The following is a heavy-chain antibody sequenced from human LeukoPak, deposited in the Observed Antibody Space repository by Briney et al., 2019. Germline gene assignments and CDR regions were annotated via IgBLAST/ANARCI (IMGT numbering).Heavy chain of an antibody. CDR1: GGSITRNNYY. V-gene: IGHV4-39*01. J-gene: IGHJ6*03. D-gene: IGHD3-10*01. CDR2: IYYSGST. CDR3: ARHRDSHLRGVVLFLPDYYYMDV. Sequence: NTSETLSLTCSVSGGSITRNNYYWGWIRQTPGKGLEWIGTIYYSGSTFYNPSLKNRVTMSVDTSKNQFSLKLSSVTAADTAVYYCARHRDSHLRGVVLFLPDYYYMDVWGKGTTVTVSS.